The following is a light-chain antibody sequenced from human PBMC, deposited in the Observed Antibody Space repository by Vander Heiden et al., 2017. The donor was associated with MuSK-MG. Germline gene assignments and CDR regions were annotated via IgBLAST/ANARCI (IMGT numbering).Light chain of an antibody. Sequence: EIVMTQSPATLSVSPGERASLSCRASQSVNSNLAWYQRKPGQAPRLLIHGASTRATGIPARFSGSGSGTEFTLTISSLQSEDFAVYYCQQDNNWPLTFGGGTRVEMK. CDR3: QQDNNWPLT. J-gene: IGKJ4*01. CDR2: GAS. CDR1: QSVNSN. V-gene: IGKV3-15*01.